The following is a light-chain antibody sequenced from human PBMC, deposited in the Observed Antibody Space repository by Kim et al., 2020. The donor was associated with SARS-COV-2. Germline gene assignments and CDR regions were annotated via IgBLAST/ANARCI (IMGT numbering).Light chain of an antibody. CDR1: QSNSSY. J-gene: IGKJ2*01. V-gene: IGKV1-39*01. CDR2: AAS. Sequence: SAPVGARVTITFRASQSNSSYLNWNHQKPGKAPKLLIYAASSLQSGVPSRFSGSGSGTDFTLTISSLQPEDFTTYDCQLSDSSLYTFGQGTKLEI. CDR3: QLSDSSLYT.